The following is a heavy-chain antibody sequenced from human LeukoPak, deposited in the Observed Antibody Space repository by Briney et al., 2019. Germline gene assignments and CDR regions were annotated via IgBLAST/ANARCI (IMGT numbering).Heavy chain of an antibody. CDR1: GLPFGDYW. CDR2: IRGDGGDT. CDR3: ARDRVLGSGSSDY. D-gene: IGHD3-10*01. V-gene: IGHV3-74*01. Sequence: RGSLRLSCAASGLPFGDYWMHGVRHAPGKGLVWVSRIRGDGGDTSYADSVKGRFTVSRDNAKNTLYLQMNSLRAEDTAVYFCARDRVLGSGSSDYWGQGTLVTVSS. J-gene: IGHJ4*02.